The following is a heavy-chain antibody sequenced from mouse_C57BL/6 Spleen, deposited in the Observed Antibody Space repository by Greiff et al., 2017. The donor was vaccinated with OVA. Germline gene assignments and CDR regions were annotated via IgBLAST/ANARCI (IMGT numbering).Heavy chain of an antibody. D-gene: IGHD1-1*01. V-gene: IGHV1-80*01. J-gene: IGHJ2*01. CDR2: IYPGDGDT. Sequence: QVQLQQSGAELVKPGASVKISCKASGYAFSSYWMNWVKQRPGKGLEWIGQIYPGDGDTNYNGKFKGKATLTADKSSSTAYMQLSSLTSADSAVYFCARFGVTTVNFDYWGQGTTLTVSS. CDR3: ARFGVTTVNFDY. CDR1: GYAFSSYW.